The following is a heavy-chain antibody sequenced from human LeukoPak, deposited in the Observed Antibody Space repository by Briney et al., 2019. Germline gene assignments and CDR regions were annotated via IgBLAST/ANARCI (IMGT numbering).Heavy chain of an antibody. J-gene: IGHJ6*02. D-gene: IGHD3-16*01. V-gene: IGHV3-7*03. Sequence: GGSRRLSCAASGFTFSSYWMNWARQAPGKGLEWVASISHNGNVNYYVDSVEGRFTISRDNAKNSLYLQMSNLRAEDTAVYFCARGGGLDVWGQGATVTVSS. CDR2: ISHNGNVN. CDR3: ARGGGLDV. CDR1: GFTFSSYW.